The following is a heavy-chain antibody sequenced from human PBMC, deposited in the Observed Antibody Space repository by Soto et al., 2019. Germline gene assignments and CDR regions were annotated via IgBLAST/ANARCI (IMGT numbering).Heavy chain of an antibody. D-gene: IGHD3-9*01. J-gene: IGHJ4*02. CDR2: ISGSGGST. V-gene: IGHV3-23*01. CDR1: GFTFSSYA. Sequence: GGSLRLSCAASGFTFSSYAMSWVRQAPGKGLEWVSAISGSGGSTYYADSVKGRFTISRDNSKNTLYLQMNSLRAEDTAVYYCAKVEVRYFDWLLEHFDYWGQGTLVTVSS. CDR3: AKVEVRYFDWLLEHFDY.